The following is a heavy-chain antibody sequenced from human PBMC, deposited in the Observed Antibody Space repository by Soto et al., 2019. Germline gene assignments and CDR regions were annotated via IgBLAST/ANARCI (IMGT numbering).Heavy chain of an antibody. D-gene: IGHD6-19*01. Sequence: LRLSCAASGFTFSSYAMSWVRQAPGKGLEWVSAISGSGGSTYYADSVKGRFTISRDNSKNTLYLQMNSLRAEDTAVYYCAKGAGQQWLVRRYFDYWGQGTLVTGSS. CDR1: GFTFSSYA. CDR3: AKGAGQQWLVRRYFDY. J-gene: IGHJ4*02. V-gene: IGHV3-23*01. CDR2: ISGSGGST.